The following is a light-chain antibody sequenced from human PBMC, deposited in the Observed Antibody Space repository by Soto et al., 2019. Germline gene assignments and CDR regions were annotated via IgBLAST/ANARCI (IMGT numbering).Light chain of an antibody. Sequence: IQVTPSASSLSASVGARVPITGRASPGIRHYLAWYQQKSRKAPHLLIYGVSRLQGGVPSRFSGSGSGTDFTLSTSSLQPQDFATYYCQKHYTAPPITFGQGTRLDIK. V-gene: IGKV1-NL1*01. CDR1: PGIRHY. CDR3: QKHYTAPPIT. J-gene: IGKJ5*01. CDR2: GVS.